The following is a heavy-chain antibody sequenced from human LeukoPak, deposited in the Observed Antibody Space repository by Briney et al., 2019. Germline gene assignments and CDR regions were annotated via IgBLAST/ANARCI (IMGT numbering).Heavy chain of an antibody. CDR2: ISASGAMT. J-gene: IGHJ4*02. CDR3: AKDRSIGTYCTFDH. Sequence: GGSLRLSCAASGFTFNDYAMTWVRRAPGKGLEWVSSISASGAMTYYADSVKGRFTVSRDNSKNTLYLQMSRLTAADTAVYYCAKDRSIGTYCTFDHWGQGTLVTVSS. D-gene: IGHD1-26*01. V-gene: IGHV3-23*01. CDR1: GFTFNDYA.